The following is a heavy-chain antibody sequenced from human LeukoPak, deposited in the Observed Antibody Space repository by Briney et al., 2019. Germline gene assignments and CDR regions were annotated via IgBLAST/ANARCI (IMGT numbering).Heavy chain of an antibody. CDR3: TRLGSGSHDLIIVPGANKLKWYDP. CDR1: GFSFSGST. J-gene: IGHJ5*02. D-gene: IGHD2-2*01. Sequence: GGSLRLSCATSGFSFSGSTMHWVRQAPGKGLEWLGHIRSKRDNYATVYAASVEGRFTISRDDSKSTAYLQMNSLKIEDTALYHCTRLGSGSHDLIIVPGANKLKWYDPWGQGTLVTVSS. CDR2: IRSKRDNYAT. V-gene: IGHV3-73*01.